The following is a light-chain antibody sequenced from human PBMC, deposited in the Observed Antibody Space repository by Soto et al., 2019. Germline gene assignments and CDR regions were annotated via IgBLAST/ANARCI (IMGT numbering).Light chain of an antibody. CDR1: QSVSSN. Sequence: EIVMTQSPATLSVSPGERATLSCRASQSVSSNLAWYQQKRGQAPRLLIYGTSTRATGIPARFSGSGSGTEFTLTISSLQSEDFAVYYCQQYSNWPLITFGQGTRLEIK. J-gene: IGKJ5*01. V-gene: IGKV3-15*01. CDR2: GTS. CDR3: QQYSNWPLIT.